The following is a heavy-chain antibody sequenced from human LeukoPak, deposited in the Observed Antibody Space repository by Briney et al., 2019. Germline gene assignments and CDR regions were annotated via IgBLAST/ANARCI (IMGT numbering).Heavy chain of an antibody. Sequence: GGALRLSCAASWFTFSNHWMHWVRQTPGEGGGWVSRIRSDGGTIDYADSVRGRFTISRDNAKNTLSLQMNSLRAEDTAVYYCATHLPTVTTGWFDPWGQGTLVTVSS. CDR2: IRSDGGTI. CDR1: WFTFSNHW. D-gene: IGHD4-17*01. V-gene: IGHV3-74*01. J-gene: IGHJ5*02. CDR3: ATHLPTVTTGWFDP.